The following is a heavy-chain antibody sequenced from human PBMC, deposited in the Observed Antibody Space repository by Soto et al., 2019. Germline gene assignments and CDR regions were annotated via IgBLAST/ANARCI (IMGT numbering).Heavy chain of an antibody. CDR1: GFTFSSYA. CDR3: ARGGAWDY. D-gene: IGHD1-26*01. J-gene: IGHJ4*02. V-gene: IGHV3-30-3*01. Sequence: QVQLVESGGGVVQPGRSLRLSCAASGFTFSSYAVHWVRQAPGKGLEWVAVISYDGSNKYYADSVKGRFTISRDNSKNTLYLQMNSLRAEDTAVYYCARGGAWDYWGQGTLVTVSS. CDR2: ISYDGSNK.